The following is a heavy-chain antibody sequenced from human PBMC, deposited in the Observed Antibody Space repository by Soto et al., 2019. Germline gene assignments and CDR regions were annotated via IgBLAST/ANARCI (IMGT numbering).Heavy chain of an antibody. CDR1: GFTFDDYA. Sequence: EVQLVESGGGLVQPGRSLRLSCAASGFTFDDYAMHWVRQAPGKGLEWVSGISWNSGSIGYADSVKGRFTISRDNVKNSLYLQMNRPGAEDTALYYCAKDKTVPKLGGSWGGLFDYWGQGTLVTVSP. CDR2: ISWNSGSI. D-gene: IGHD6-13*01. V-gene: IGHV3-9*01. J-gene: IGHJ4*02. CDR3: AKDKTVPKLGGSWGGLFDY.